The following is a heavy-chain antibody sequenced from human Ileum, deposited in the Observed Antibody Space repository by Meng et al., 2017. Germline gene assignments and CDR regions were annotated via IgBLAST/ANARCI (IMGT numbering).Heavy chain of an antibody. CDR3: ARDGGYVFYKWFDP. J-gene: IGHJ5*02. CDR2: TYYKSRWYN. CDR1: GDSVSSNSAA. Sequence: QVLLQQSGPGLVKPSQTLSLTCAISGDSVSSNSAAWNWIRRSPSRGLEWLGRTYYKSRWYNGYAVSVKSRITINPDTSKNQFSLQLNSVTSEDTAVYYCARDGGYVFYKWFDPWGQGTLVTVSS. D-gene: IGHD5-12*01. V-gene: IGHV6-1*01.